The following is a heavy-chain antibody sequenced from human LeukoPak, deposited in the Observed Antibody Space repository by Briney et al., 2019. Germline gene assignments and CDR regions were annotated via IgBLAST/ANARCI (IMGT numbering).Heavy chain of an antibody. CDR2: INWNGGST. J-gene: IGHJ6*03. Sequence: GGSLRLSCAASGFTFDDYGVSWVRQAPGKGLEWVSGINWNGGSTGYADSVKGRFTISRDNAKNSLYLQMNSLRAEDTALYYCARGKCSGPGVRYYYYMDVWGKGTTVTVSS. V-gene: IGHV3-20*04. CDR3: ARGKCSGPGVRYYYYMDV. CDR1: GFTFDDYG. D-gene: IGHD2-15*01.